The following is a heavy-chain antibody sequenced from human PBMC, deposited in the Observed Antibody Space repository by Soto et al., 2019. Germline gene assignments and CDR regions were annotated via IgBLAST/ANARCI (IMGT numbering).Heavy chain of an antibody. V-gene: IGHV1-69*18. CDR1: GGTFSSYV. CDR3: ASDSGRTRGMDV. Sequence: QVQAVQSGAEVKKLVSSVKVSCKASGGTFSSYVISWVRQAPGQGLEWMGRIIPIFGTANYAQKFQGRVTITADESTSTAYMELSSLRSEDTAVYYCASDSGRTRGMDVWGQGTTITVSS. D-gene: IGHD6-19*01. CDR2: IIPIFGTA. J-gene: IGHJ6*02.